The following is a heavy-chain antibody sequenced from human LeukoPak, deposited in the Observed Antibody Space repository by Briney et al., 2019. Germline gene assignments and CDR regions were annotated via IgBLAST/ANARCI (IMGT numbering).Heavy chain of an antibody. CDR2: INPNSGGT. CDR1: GYTFTGYY. D-gene: IGHD3-3*01. V-gene: IGHV1-2*06. Sequence: ASVKVSCKASGYTFTGYYMHWVRQAPGQGLEWMGRINPNSGGTNYAQKFQGRVTMTRDTSISTAYMELSRLRSDDTAVYYCASFGLRFLEWLLPSGYWGQGTLVTVSS. CDR3: ASFGLRFLEWLLPSGY. J-gene: IGHJ4*02.